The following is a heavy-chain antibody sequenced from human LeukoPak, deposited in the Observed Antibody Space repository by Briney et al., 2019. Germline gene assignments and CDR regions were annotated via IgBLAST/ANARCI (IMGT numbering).Heavy chain of an antibody. V-gene: IGHV4-59*12. D-gene: IGHD1-26*01. CDR2: IYYSGST. CDR3: ARSPTDDDD. J-gene: IGHJ4*02. Sequence: SETLSLTCTVSGGSISSYYWSWIRQPPGKGLEWIGYIYYSGSTNYNPSLKSRVTVSVDTSKNQFSLKLRSVTAADTAIYYCARSPTDDDDWGQGTLVTVSS. CDR1: GGSISSYY.